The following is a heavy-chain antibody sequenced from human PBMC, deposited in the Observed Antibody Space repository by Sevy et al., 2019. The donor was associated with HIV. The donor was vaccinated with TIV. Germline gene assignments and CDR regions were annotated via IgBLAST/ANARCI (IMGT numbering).Heavy chain of an antibody. J-gene: IGHJ3*02. CDR3: AREDSSGAFDI. CDR1: GFTFSSYD. D-gene: IGHD3-10*01. CDR2: IGTAGDP. Sequence: GGSLRLSCAASGFTFSSYDMHWVRQATGKGLEWVSAIGTAGDPYYPGSVKGRFTISRENAKNSLYLQMNSLGAGDTAVYYCAREDSSGAFDIWGQGTMVTVSS. V-gene: IGHV3-13*05.